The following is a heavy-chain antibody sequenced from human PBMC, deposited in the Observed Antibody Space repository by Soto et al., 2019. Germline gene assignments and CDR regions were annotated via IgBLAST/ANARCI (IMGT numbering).Heavy chain of an antibody. CDR1: GFTFSSYG. CDR2: IWYDGSNK. J-gene: IGHJ6*02. D-gene: IGHD6-19*01. CDR3: ARDVAVAGTFDYYYGMDV. V-gene: IGHV3-33*01. Sequence: ESGGGVVQPGRSLRLSCAASGFTFSSYGMHWVRQAPGKGLEWVAVIWYDGSNKYYADSVKGRFTISRDNSKNTLYLQMNSLRAEDTAVYYCARDVAVAGTFDYYYGMDVWGQGTTVTVSS.